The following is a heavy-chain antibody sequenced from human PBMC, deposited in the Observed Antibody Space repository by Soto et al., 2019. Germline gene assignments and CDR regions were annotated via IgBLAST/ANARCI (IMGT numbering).Heavy chain of an antibody. J-gene: IGHJ4*02. D-gene: IGHD3-22*01. Sequence: ASVKVSCKASGYTFTNYGITWVRQAPGQGLEWMGWVSAYNRNTNYAQKFQDRVTMTTDTSTRTAYMELRSLRSDDTAVYYCARGYDSSGSVDYWGQGTLVTVSS. V-gene: IGHV1-18*01. CDR1: GYTFTNYG. CDR2: VSAYNRNT. CDR3: ARGYDSSGSVDY.